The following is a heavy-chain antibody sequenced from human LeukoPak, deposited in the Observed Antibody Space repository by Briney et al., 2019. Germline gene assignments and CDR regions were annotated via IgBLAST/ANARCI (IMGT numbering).Heavy chain of an antibody. CDR2: IYTSGNT. CDR3: AREEGYRPFDY. J-gene: IGHJ4*02. CDR1: GGSISSYY. V-gene: IGHV4-4*07. D-gene: IGHD3-16*02. Sequence: SETLSLTCTVSGGSISSYYWSWIRQPAGKGLEWIGRIYTSGNTNYNPSLKSRVTMSIDTSKKQFSLKLNSVTAADTAIYYCAREEGYRPFDYWGQGILVTVSS.